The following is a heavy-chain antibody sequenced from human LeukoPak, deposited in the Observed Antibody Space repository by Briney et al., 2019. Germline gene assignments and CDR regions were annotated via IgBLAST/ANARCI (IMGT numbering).Heavy chain of an antibody. V-gene: IGHV4-34*01. J-gene: IGHJ4*02. CDR3: ARGILVTVYAAFDY. Sequence: SETLSLTCGVYGGSFSGYYWTWIRQSPGMGLEWIGEIIHSGSTNYNPSLTSRVTISVDTSKNQFSLKLSSETAADTAVYYCARGILVTVYAAFDYWGQGTLVTVSS. CDR1: GGSFSGYY. CDR2: IIHSGST. D-gene: IGHD2-8*01.